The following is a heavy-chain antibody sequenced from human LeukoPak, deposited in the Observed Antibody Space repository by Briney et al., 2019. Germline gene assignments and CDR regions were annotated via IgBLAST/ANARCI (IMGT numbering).Heavy chain of an antibody. CDR2: INHNGNVN. J-gene: IGHJ4*02. V-gene: IGHV3-7*03. Sequence: PGGSLRLSCAASGFTFSSYWMNWARQAPGKGLEWVASINHNGNVNYYVDSVKGRFTISRDNAKNSLYLQMNSLRAEDTAVYYCARSPHYYDSSGHIDYWGQGTLVTVSS. CDR1: GFTFSSYW. CDR3: ARSPHYYDSSGHIDY. D-gene: IGHD3-22*01.